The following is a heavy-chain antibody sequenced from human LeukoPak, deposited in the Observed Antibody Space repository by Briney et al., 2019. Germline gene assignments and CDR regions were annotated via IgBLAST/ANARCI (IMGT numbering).Heavy chain of an antibody. D-gene: IGHD3-22*01. CDR1: GFTFSSYA. CDR2: ISGSGGST. J-gene: IGHJ4*02. Sequence: PGGSLRLSCAASGFTFSSYAMSWVRQAPGKGLEWVSAISGSGGSTYYVDSVKGRFTISRDNSKNTLYLQMNSLRAEDTAVYYCAKASFDSSGYFDYWGQGTLVTVSS. CDR3: AKASFDSSGYFDY. V-gene: IGHV3-23*01.